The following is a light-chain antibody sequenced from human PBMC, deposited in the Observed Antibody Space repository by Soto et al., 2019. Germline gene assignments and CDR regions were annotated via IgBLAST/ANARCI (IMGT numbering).Light chain of an antibody. CDR3: SSYAGNNNLV. CDR2: EVS. CDR1: RSDVGGDNF. J-gene: IGLJ1*01. V-gene: IGLV2-8*01. Sequence: QSALTQPPSASGSPGQSVTISCTGTRSDVGGDNFVSWYQQHPGQAPKLMIYEVSERPSGVPDRFSGSKSGNTAYLTVSGLQADDEADYYCSSYAGNNNLVFGTGTKVTVL.